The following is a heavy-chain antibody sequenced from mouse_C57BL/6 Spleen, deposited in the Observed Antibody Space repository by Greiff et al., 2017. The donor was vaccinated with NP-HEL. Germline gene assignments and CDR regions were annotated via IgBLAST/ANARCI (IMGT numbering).Heavy chain of an antibody. D-gene: IGHD2-1*01. J-gene: IGHJ3*01. CDR3: ARERDGNFAY. CDR2: IDPSDSYT. CDR1: GYTFTSYW. Sequence: QVQLQQPGAELVKPGASVKLSCKASGYTFTSYWMQWVKQRPGQGLEWIGEIDPSDSYTNYNQKFKGKATLTVDTSSSTAYMQLSSLTSEDSAVYYCARERDGNFAYWGQGTLVTVSA. V-gene: IGHV1-50*01.